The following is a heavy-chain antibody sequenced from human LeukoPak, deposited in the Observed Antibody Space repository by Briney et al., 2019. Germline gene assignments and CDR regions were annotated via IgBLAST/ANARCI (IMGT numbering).Heavy chain of an antibody. J-gene: IGHJ4*02. CDR2: ISSDGSNK. D-gene: IGHD1-26*01. Sequence: GGSLRLSCAASGFSFNNYVMSWVRQAPGKGLEWVALISSDGSNKYYADSVKGRFTISRDNSKHTLYLHMSSLRAEDTAVYYCARDKIVGARMDYWGQGTLVTVSS. CDR1: GFSFNNYV. V-gene: IGHV3-30-3*01. CDR3: ARDKIVGARMDY.